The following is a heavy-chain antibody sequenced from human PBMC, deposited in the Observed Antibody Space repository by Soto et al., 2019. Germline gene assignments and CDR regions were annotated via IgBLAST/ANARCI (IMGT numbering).Heavy chain of an antibody. CDR2: ISYSGTT. CDR1: GDSINSSDYY. Sequence: SETLSLTCSVSGDSINSSDYYWGWIRQPPGKGLEWIGSISYSGTTYYNPSLKGRVTISVDTSKTQFSLRLTSVTAPDTALYYCARHVDSSSYFNYWGQGTPVTVS. CDR3: ARHVDSSSYFNY. V-gene: IGHV4-39*01. D-gene: IGHD6-13*01. J-gene: IGHJ4*02.